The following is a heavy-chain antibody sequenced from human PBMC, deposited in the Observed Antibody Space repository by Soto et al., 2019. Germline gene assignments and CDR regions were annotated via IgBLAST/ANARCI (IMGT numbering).Heavy chain of an antibody. Sequence: QVQLQESGPGLVKPSETLSLTCTVSGGSISSYYWSWIRQPPGKGLEWIGYIYYSGRTNYNPSLKRRVTISVDTSKNQFSLKLSSVTAADTAVYYCARDRSSAEDYYYYYMDVWGKGTTVTVSS. CDR3: ARDRSSAEDYYYYYMDV. D-gene: IGHD1-26*01. CDR2: IYYSGRT. J-gene: IGHJ6*03. V-gene: IGHV4-59*01. CDR1: GGSISSYY.